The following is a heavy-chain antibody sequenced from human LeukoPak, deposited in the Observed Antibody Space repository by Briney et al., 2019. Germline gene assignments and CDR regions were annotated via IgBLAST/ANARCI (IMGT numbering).Heavy chain of an antibody. CDR2: ITGSGGNT. J-gene: IGHJ6*02. D-gene: IGHD2/OR15-2a*01. V-gene: IGHV3-23*01. CDR1: GFIFSSYS. Sequence: PGGSLRLSCAASGFIFSSYSMSWVRQAPGKGLEWVSVITGSGGNTYYADSVKGRFTISRDNSKNTLYLQMNSLRAEDTAVYYCARDEYDYYYYYGMDVWGQGTTVTVSS. CDR3: ARDEYDYYYYYGMDV.